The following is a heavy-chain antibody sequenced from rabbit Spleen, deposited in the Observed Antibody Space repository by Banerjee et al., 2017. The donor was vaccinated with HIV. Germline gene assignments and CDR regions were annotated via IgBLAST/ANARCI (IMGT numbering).Heavy chain of an antibody. J-gene: IGHJ4*01. CDR1: GISFRDRDV. CDR2: INAYTGKP. Sequence: QEQLEESGRGLVKPEGSLKIPCQTSGISFRDRDVMGWVRQAPGKGLQWIACINAYTGKPVYATWAKGRFTISRTSSTTVTLQMTGLTAADTATYFCARNFDLWGQGTLVTVS. CDR3: ARNFDL. V-gene: IGHV1S45*01.